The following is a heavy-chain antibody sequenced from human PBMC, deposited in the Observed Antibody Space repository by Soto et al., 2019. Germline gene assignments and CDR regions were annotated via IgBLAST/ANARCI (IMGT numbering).Heavy chain of an antibody. V-gene: IGHV3-53*01. CDR2: IYSGGYT. Sequence: EVQLVESGGGLIQPGGSLRLSCAVSGFTVSNNYMSWVRQAPGKGLEGVSVIYSGGYTAYGDSVKGRFTISRDNSKNTLYPKMKSLGPDAKALFYCAAHPGGGGYWGQGTLVTVSS. D-gene: IGHD3-10*01. J-gene: IGHJ4*02. CDR1: GFTVSNNY. CDR3: AAHPGGGGY.